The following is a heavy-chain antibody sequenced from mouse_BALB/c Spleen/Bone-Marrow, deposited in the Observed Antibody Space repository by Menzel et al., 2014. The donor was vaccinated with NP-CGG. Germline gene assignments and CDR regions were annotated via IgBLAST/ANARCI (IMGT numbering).Heavy chain of an antibody. D-gene: IGHD4-1*01. CDR2: IDPANGNT. J-gene: IGHJ4*01. CDR3: PRWEYCAIDD. V-gene: IGHV14-3*02. CDR1: GFNIKDTY. Sequence: VQLQQPGAELVKPGASVKLSCTASGFNIKDTYMHWVKQRPEQGLEWIGRIDPANGNTKYDPKFQGKAPITADSFSKTAYLQLSSLTSESTSVYYCPRWEYCAIDDWGQRSPVSVSS.